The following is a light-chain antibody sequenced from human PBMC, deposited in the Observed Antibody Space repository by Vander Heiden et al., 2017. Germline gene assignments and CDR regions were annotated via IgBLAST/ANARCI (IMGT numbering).Light chain of an antibody. CDR3: QKCDTAPWT. CDR1: QGISNY. CDR2: AAS. J-gene: IGKJ1*01. V-gene: IGKV1-27*01. Sequence: DIQMTQSPSSLSASVGDRVTITCRASQGISNYLAWYQQKPGEVPKLLIYAASTLQAGVPARFSGSGSGTDVTLTISSLQPEDVATYYCQKCDTAPWTFGQGTKVEIK.